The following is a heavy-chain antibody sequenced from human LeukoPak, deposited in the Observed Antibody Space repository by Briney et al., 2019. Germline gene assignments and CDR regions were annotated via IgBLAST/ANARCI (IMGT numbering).Heavy chain of an antibody. CDR3: ARDPWGTEENWNYGWFDP. V-gene: IGHV3-20*04. CDR1: GFTFDVYG. Sequence: GGSLRLSCAASGFTFDVYGMSWVRQAPGKGLEWVAGINWNGGRTGYADSVKGRFTISRDNAKNSLYLQMNSLRAEDTALYYCARDPWGTEENWNYGWFDPWGQGTLVTVSS. J-gene: IGHJ5*02. D-gene: IGHD1-7*01. CDR2: INWNGGRT.